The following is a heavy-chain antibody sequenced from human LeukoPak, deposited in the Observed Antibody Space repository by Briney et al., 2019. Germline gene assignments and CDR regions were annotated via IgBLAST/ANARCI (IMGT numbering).Heavy chain of an antibody. CDR2: ISYDGNIK. CDR3: ARDRSANSRVYYFDY. Sequence: GGSLRLSCAASGFTFSNYGMHWVRQAPGKGLEWVAIISYDGNIKYQADSVKGRFTISRDDSKNTLYLQMNSLRAEDTAVYYCARDRSANSRVYYFDYWGQGTLVTVSS. V-gene: IGHV3-30*19. J-gene: IGHJ4*02. D-gene: IGHD4/OR15-4a*01. CDR1: GFTFSNYG.